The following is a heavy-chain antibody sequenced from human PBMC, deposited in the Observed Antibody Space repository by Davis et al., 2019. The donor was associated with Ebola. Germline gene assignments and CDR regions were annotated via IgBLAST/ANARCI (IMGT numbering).Heavy chain of an antibody. Sequence: ETLSLSCAASGFTFSDSPMHWVRQASGKGLEWVGRIRSKANNYATAYAASVKGRFTISRDDSKNTAYLQMNSLKIEDTAVYFCTGSYSSGWGEYGYWGQGTLVTVSS. V-gene: IGHV3-73*01. J-gene: IGHJ4*02. CDR1: GFTFSDSP. CDR2: IRSKANNYAT. D-gene: IGHD6-19*01. CDR3: TGSYSSGWGEYGY.